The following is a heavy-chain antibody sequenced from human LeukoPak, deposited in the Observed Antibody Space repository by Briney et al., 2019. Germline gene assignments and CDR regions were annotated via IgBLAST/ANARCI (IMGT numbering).Heavy chain of an antibody. J-gene: IGHJ4*02. D-gene: IGHD1-7*01. CDR2: IGGSGSAI. Sequence: GGSLRLSRAASGFPFSSYAMSWVRQAPGKGLEWVSVIGGSGSAIYYADSVKGRFAISRDNSKNTLYLQMNSLRAEDTAVYYCAKDPRGSVLLTGGTYFDSWGQGTLVTVSS. CDR3: AKDPRGSVLLTGGTYFDS. CDR1: GFPFSSYA. V-gene: IGHV3-23*01.